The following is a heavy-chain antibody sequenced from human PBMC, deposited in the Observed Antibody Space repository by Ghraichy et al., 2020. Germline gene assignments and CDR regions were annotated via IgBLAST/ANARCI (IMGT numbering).Heavy chain of an antibody. J-gene: IGHJ6*02. CDR3: ARDPGIATRSYYYAMDV. CDR2: ISAYNGYT. Sequence: ASVNVSCKASGYTFTTYGISWVRQAPGQGLEWVGWISAYNGYTNYAQKVQGRVTMTTDTSTSTAYMELRSLRSDDTAVYYCARDPGIATRSYYYAMDVWGQGTTVTVSS. CDR1: GYTFTTYG. V-gene: IGHV1-18*01. D-gene: IGHD6-6*01.